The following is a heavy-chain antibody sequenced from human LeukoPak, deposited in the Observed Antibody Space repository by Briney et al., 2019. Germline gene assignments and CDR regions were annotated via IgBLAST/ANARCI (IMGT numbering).Heavy chain of an antibody. CDR2: ISGYNGNT. J-gene: IGHJ4*02. D-gene: IGHD4-17*01. V-gene: IGHV1-18*01. CDR3: ARLAGLRKTYLDD. CDR1: GYTFTSYA. Sequence: ASVKVSCKTSGYTFTSYAASWVRQAPGQGLWWMGWISGYNGNTIYAQKFQGRVNLTRDPSTGTVYMEVRSLTSDDTAVYYCARLAGLRKTYLDDWGQGTVVTVSS.